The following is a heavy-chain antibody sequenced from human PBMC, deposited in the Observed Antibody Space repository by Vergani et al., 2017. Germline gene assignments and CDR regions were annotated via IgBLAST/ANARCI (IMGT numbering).Heavy chain of an antibody. CDR1: GASINSGSYY. CDR3: ARGTPFGMFDS. J-gene: IGHJ4*02. Sequence: QVQLQESGPGRVKPSQTLSLTCSVSGASINSGSYYWSWVRKPAGKQLEWIGHVHPGGSTEYNPSLESRVTVSGDTSKNQFSLRLRSLTAADTAVYFCARGTPFGMFDSWGRGILVSVSS. D-gene: IGHD3-3*01. V-gene: IGHV4-61*02. CDR2: VHPGGST.